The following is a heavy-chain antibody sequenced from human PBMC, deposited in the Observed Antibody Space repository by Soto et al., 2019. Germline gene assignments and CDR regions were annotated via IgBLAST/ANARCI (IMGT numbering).Heavy chain of an antibody. CDR3: ARVSSGHPGY. D-gene: IGHD3-10*01. CDR1: GFTFSSYG. V-gene: IGHV3-30*03. J-gene: IGHJ4*02. Sequence: GGSLRLSCAASGFTFSSYGMHWVRQAPGKGLEWVAVISYDGNNKYYADSVKGRFTISRDNAKNSLYLQMNSLRAEDTAVYYCARVSSGHPGYWGQGTLVTVSS. CDR2: ISYDGNNK.